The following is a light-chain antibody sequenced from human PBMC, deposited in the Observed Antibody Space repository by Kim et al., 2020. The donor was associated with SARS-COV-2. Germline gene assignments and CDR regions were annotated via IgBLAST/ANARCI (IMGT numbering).Light chain of an antibody. Sequence: GQKVTIPCSGSNSNIGKNYVSWYQQLPGTAPKLLIYDNDKRHSGIPDRFSGSKSGTSATLDITGLQTGDEADYYCATWDNSLNGLVFGGGTQLTVL. CDR1: NSNIGKNY. J-gene: IGLJ2*01. CDR3: ATWDNSLNGLV. CDR2: DND. V-gene: IGLV1-51*01.